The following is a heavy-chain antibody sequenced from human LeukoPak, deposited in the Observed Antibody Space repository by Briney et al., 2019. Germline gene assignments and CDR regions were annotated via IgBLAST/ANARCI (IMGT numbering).Heavy chain of an antibody. CDR1: GGSFSGYY. J-gene: IGHJ4*02. Sequence: SETLSLTCAVYGGSFSGYYWSWLRQPPGKGLEWIGEINHSGSTNYNPSLTSRVTISVDTSKNQFSLKLSSVTAADTAVYYCASRVRVQLWPNPFDYWGQGTLVTVSS. CDR2: INHSGST. V-gene: IGHV4-34*01. CDR3: ASRVRVQLWPNPFDY. D-gene: IGHD5-18*01.